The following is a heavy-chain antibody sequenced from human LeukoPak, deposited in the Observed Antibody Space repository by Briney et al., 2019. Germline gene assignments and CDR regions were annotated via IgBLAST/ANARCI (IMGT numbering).Heavy chain of an antibody. Sequence: GASVKVSCKASGYTFTSYGISWVRQAPGQGLEWMGWMNPNSGNTGYAQKFQGRVTMTRNTSISTAYMELSSLRSEDTAVYYCARGQGEIQLWSVLYGMDVWGQGTTVTVSS. D-gene: IGHD5-18*01. CDR3: ARGQGEIQLWSVLYGMDV. J-gene: IGHJ6*02. V-gene: IGHV1-8*02. CDR2: MNPNSGNT. CDR1: GYTFTSYG.